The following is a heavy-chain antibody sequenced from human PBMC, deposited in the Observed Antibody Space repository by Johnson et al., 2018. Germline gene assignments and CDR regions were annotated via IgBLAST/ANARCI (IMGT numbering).Heavy chain of an antibody. V-gene: IGHV5-51*01. CDR3: GRRGESGGYYVAFDI. D-gene: IGHD1-26*01. J-gene: IGHJ3*02. CDR2: IYPGYSDT. CDR1: GYSFTSYW. Sequence: VQLVESGAEVKKPGESLKISCKGSGYSFTSYWIGCVRQMPGKGLEWMGIIYPGYSDTRYSPSFHGPVTISADKSISTAHLQWSSLKATDTPRYYSGRRGESGGYYVAFDIWGQGTMVTVSS.